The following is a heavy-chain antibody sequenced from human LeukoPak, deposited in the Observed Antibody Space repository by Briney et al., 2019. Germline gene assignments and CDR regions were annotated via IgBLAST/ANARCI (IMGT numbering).Heavy chain of an antibody. D-gene: IGHD3-10*01. Sequence: GGSLRLSCAASGFTFSSYAVSWVRQAPGKGLEWVSGISGSGGSTYYADSVKGRFTISRDNSKNKLYLQMNSLRTEDTAVYYCAKTPKIRGVSNFDYWGQGTLVTVSS. J-gene: IGHJ4*02. CDR3: AKTPKIRGVSNFDY. V-gene: IGHV3-23*01. CDR1: GFTFSSYA. CDR2: ISGSGGST.